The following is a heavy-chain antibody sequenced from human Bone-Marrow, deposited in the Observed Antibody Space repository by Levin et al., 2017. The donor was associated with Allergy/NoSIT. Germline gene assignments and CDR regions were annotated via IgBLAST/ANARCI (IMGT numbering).Heavy chain of an antibody. J-gene: IGHJ6*02. V-gene: IGHV1-69*04. CDR2: IIPILGIA. D-gene: IGHD6-6*01. CDR1: GGTFSSYA. CDR3: ARVKISPNSSSLHYYYYYGMDV. Sequence: SVKVSCKASGGTFSSYAISWVRQAPGQGLEWMGRIIPILGIANYAQKFQGRVTITADKSTSTAYMELSSLRSEDTAVYYCARVKISPNSSSLHYYYYYGMDVWGQGTTVTVSS.